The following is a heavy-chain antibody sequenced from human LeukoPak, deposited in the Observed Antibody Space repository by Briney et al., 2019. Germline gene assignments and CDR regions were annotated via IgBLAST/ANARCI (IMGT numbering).Heavy chain of an antibody. CDR3: ARGRDLGQDY. Sequence: PSETLSLTCTVSGASVNSFYWNWIRQPPGKGLEWIGYISNRGSPNYNPSLKSRVTMSIDTSKNQFSLKLNSVTAADTAVYFCARGRDLGQDYWGRGTLVTVSS. J-gene: IGHJ4*02. CDR2: ISNRGSP. CDR1: GASVNSFY. D-gene: IGHD3-16*01. V-gene: IGHV4-59*02.